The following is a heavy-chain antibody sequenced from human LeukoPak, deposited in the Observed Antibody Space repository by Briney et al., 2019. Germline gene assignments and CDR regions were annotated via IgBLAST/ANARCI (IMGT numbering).Heavy chain of an antibody. CDR2: IRSKANSYAT. Sequence: PGGSLRLSCAASGFTFSSYSMNWVRQAPGKGLEWVGRIRSKANSYATAYAASVKGRFTISRDDSKNTAYLQMNSLKTEDTAVYYCTRLGYGDHAVYYFDYWGQGTLVTVSS. D-gene: IGHD4-17*01. V-gene: IGHV3-73*01. J-gene: IGHJ4*02. CDR3: TRLGYGDHAVYYFDY. CDR1: GFTFSSYS.